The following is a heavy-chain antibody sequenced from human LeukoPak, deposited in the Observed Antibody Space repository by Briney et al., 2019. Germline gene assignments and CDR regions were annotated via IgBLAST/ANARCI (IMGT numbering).Heavy chain of an antibody. Sequence: PSETLSLTCTVSGGSIRSSNYYWGWIRQPPGKGLEWIGNIYYSGSTYYNPSLKSRVTISVDTSKNQFSLRLSSVTAADTAVYYCARRSGGTCDYWGQGTLVTVSS. D-gene: IGHD1-1*01. CDR2: IYYSGST. CDR1: GGSIRSSNYY. V-gene: IGHV4-39*01. CDR3: ARRSGGTCDY. J-gene: IGHJ4*02.